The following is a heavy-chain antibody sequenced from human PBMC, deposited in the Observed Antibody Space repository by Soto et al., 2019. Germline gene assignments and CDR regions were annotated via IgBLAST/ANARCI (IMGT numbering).Heavy chain of an antibody. D-gene: IGHD3-10*01. CDR2: IYYSGST. J-gene: IGHJ6*02. V-gene: IGHV4-39*01. CDR1: GGSISSSSYY. CDR3: ARHVANRLRGVADYYYGMDV. Sequence: SETLSLTCTVSGGSISSSSYYCGWIRQPPGKGLEWIGSIYYSGSTYYNPSLKSRVTISVDTSKNQFSLKLSSVTAAYTAVYYCARHVANRLRGVADYYYGMDVWGQGTTVT.